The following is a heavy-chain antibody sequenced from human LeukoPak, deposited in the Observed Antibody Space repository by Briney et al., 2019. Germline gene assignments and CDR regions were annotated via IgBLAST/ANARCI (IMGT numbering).Heavy chain of an antibody. CDR2: IYYSGST. D-gene: IGHD2-15*01. CDR3: ARGAMVAATRSYYYGMDV. V-gene: IGHV4-30-4*01. J-gene: IGHJ6*02. CDR1: GASISSGDYY. Sequence: SQTLSLTCTVSGASISSGDYYWSWIRQPPGKGLEGIAYIYYSGSTYYNPSLKSRVTISVDTSKNQFSLKLSSVTAADTAVYFCARGAMVAATRSYYYGMDVWGQGTTVTVS.